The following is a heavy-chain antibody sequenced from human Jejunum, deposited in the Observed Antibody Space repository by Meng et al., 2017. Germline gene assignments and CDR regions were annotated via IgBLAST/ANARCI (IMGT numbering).Heavy chain of an antibody. J-gene: IGHJ4*02. Sequence: GESLKISCAASGFTFNSHEMSWVRQAPEKGLDWVSHIDSSGDHTYYADSVKGRFTVSRDNAKNSLYLQMNSLRAEDTAVYYCVGWGLSGARLCDYWGQGTLVTVSS. D-gene: IGHD6-6*01. CDR2: IDSSGDHT. V-gene: IGHV3-48*03. CDR1: GFTFNSHE. CDR3: VGWGLSGARLCDY.